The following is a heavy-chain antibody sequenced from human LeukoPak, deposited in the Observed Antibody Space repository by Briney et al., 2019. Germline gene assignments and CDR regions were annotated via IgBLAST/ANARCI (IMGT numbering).Heavy chain of an antibody. CDR2: ISGGAGTP. CDR1: GFTFSSYA. CDR3: AKRRTTVVTMDYFDY. J-gene: IGHJ4*02. Sequence: GGSLRLSCAASGFTFSSYAMSWVRQAPGKGLEWVSGISGGAGTPYYADSVKGRFTISRDNSKSTLYLQMTSLRAEDTAVYYCAKRRTTVVTMDYFDYWGQGTLVTVSS. V-gene: IGHV3-23*01. D-gene: IGHD4-23*01.